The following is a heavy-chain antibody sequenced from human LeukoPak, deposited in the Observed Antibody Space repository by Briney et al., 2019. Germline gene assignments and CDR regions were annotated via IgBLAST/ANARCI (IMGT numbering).Heavy chain of an antibody. Sequence: PSETLSLTCAVSGGSISSSNWWSWVRQPPGKGLEWIGEIYHSGSTNYNPSLKSRVTISVDKSKNQFSLKLSSVTAADTAVYYCARAQTYYDILTGYLRLYYFDYWGQGTLVTVSS. CDR2: IYHSGST. V-gene: IGHV4-4*02. CDR3: ARAQTYYDILTGYLRLYYFDY. J-gene: IGHJ4*02. CDR1: GGSISSSNW. D-gene: IGHD3-9*01.